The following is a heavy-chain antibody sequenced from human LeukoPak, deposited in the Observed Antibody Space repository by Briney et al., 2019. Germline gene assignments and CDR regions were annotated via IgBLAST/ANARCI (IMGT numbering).Heavy chain of an antibody. CDR2: ISGSGGST. Sequence: GGSLRLSCAASGFTFSSYAMSWVHQAPGKGLEWVSAISGSGGSTYYADSVKGRFTISRDNSKNTLYLQMNSLRAEDTAVYYCAKPKAAAGKLTGYYFDYWGQGTLVTVSS. CDR3: AKPKAAAGKLTGYYFDY. J-gene: IGHJ4*02. CDR1: GFTFSSYA. V-gene: IGHV3-23*01. D-gene: IGHD6-13*01.